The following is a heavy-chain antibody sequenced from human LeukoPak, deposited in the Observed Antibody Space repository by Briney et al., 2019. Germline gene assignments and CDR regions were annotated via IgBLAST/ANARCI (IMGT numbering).Heavy chain of an antibody. V-gene: IGHV4-34*01. Sequence: SETLSLTCTVSGGSISSYYWSWIRQPPGKGLEWIGEIHHSGSTNYNPSLKSRVTISIDTSKNQFSLKLSSVTAADTAVYYCARGQDTAKQGYWGQGTLVTVSS. CDR2: IHHSGST. CDR3: ARGQDTAKQGY. J-gene: IGHJ4*02. CDR1: GGSISSYY. D-gene: IGHD5-18*01.